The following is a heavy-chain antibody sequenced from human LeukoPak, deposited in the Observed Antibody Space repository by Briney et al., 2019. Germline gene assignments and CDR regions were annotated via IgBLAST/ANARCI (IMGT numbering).Heavy chain of an antibody. CDR1: GGSCDDYY. D-gene: IGHD6-6*01. Sequence: SETLSLACAVHGGSCDDYYCSWIRQPPGKGLEWIGEINHSGSTNYNPSLKSRVTISVDTSKNQFSLKLSSVTAADTAVYYCASVRARKSIAARPGSSMGYYMDVWGKGTTDTVSS. V-gene: IGHV4-34*01. J-gene: IGHJ6*03. CDR2: INHSGST. CDR3: ASVRARKSIAARPGSSMGYYMDV.